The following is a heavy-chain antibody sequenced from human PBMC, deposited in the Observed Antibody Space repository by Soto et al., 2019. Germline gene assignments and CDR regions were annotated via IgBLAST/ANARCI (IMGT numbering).Heavy chain of an antibody. D-gene: IGHD3-22*01. CDR2: ISNDGRNK. J-gene: IGHJ3*02. V-gene: IGHV3-30-3*01. Sequence: PGGSLRLSCAASGVTFSSDAMHWVRQAPGTGLEWVAVISNDGRNKDYVDSVKGRFTISRDNSKNMVYLQMDSLRVEDTAVYYCARTYDCSNINCFRASDSWGKGTLVTVSS. CDR3: ARTYDCSNINCFRASDS. CDR1: GVTFSSDA.